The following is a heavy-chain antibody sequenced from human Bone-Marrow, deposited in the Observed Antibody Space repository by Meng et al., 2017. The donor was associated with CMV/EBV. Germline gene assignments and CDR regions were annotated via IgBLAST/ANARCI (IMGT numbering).Heavy chain of an antibody. J-gene: IGHJ6*02. CDR1: GASVSSVTYF. Sequence: SETLPLTCTVSGASVSSVTYFWDWIRQPPGKGLEWIGSISYGGRIYYNSCRMSRVTIFEDMSRSQFTLRLSSVTAADTAIYYRSRIFPSDYYKYTMDVWGQGTSVTVSS. D-gene: IGHD2-21*02. CDR2: ISYGGRI. V-gene: IGHV4-39*06. CDR3: SRIFPSDYYKYTMDV.